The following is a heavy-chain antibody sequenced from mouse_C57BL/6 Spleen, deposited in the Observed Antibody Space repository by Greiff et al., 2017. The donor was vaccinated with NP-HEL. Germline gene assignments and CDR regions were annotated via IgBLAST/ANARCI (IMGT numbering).Heavy chain of an antibody. Sequence: EVKLVESGEGLVKPGGSLKLSCAASGFTFSSYAMSWVRQTPEKRLEWVAYISSGGDYTYYADTVKGRFTISRDNARNTLYLHMSSLKSEDTAMDYCTRDRGKDNWYFDVWGTGTTVTVSS. CDR2: ISSGGDYT. J-gene: IGHJ1*03. D-gene: IGHD3-1*01. CDR3: TRDRGKDNWYFDV. CDR1: GFTFSSYA. V-gene: IGHV5-9-1*02.